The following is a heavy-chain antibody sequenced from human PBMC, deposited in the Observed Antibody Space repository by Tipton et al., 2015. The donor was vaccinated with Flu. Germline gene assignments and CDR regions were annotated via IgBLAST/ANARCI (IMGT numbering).Heavy chain of an antibody. J-gene: IGHJ4*02. V-gene: IGHV4-61*02. CDR1: SGSVSRGRYY. D-gene: IGHD3-16*01. CDR2: IYTTGST. CDR3: AREYLFFGELSTAYYFDS. Sequence: TLSLTCTVSSGSVSRGRYYWSWIRQPAGKELEWIGRIYTTGSTNFNPSLESRVTISIDPSKNQFSLSLSSVTAADTAVYYCAREYLFFGELSTAYYFDSWGQVALVTVSS.